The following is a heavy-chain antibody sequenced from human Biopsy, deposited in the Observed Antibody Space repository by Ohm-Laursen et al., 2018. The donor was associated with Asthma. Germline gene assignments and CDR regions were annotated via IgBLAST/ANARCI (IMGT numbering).Heavy chain of an antibody. CDR2: INAGNGNT. D-gene: IGHD3-9*01. J-gene: IGHJ3*02. CDR3: ARTYYDFLTGQVNDAFDI. CDR1: GYTFTSYA. Sequence: GASVKVFCKASGYTFTSYAIHWVRQAPGQRLEWMGWINAGNGNTKYSQKFQGRVTITRDTSASTAYMELSSLRSEDTAVYYCARTYYDFLTGQVNDAFDIWGQGTMVTVSS. V-gene: IGHV1-3*01.